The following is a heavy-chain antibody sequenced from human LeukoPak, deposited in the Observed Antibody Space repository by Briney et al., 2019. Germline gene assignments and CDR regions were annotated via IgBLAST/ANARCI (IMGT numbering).Heavy chain of an antibody. Sequence: GGSLRLSCAASGFTFSSYWMSWVRQAPGKGLEWVANIKQGGSEKYYVDSVKGRFTISRDNAKNSLYLQMNSLRAEDTAVYYCARELGYSGYDFGGFDYWGQGTLVTVSS. J-gene: IGHJ4*02. CDR1: GFTFSSYW. V-gene: IGHV3-7*01. CDR2: IKQGGSEK. D-gene: IGHD5-12*01. CDR3: ARELGYSGYDFGGFDY.